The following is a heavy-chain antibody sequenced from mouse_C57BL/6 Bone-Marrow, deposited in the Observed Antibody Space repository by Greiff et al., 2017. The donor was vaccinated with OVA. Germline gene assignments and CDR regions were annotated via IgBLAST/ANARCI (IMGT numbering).Heavy chain of an antibody. CDR3: TRDNYYGSSYFDY. D-gene: IGHD1-1*01. J-gene: IGHJ2*01. V-gene: IGHV5-9-1*02. Sequence: EVQLVESGEGLVKPGGSLKLSCAASGFTFSSYAMSWVRQTPEKRLEWVAYISSGGDYIYYADTVKGRFTISRDNARKTLYLQMSSLKSEDTAMYYCTRDNYYGSSYFDYWGQGTTLTVSS. CDR1: GFTFSSYA. CDR2: ISSGGDYI.